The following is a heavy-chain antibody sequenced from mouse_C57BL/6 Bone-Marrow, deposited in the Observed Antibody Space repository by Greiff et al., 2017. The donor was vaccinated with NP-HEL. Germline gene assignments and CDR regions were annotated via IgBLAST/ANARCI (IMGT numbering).Heavy chain of an antibody. CDR1: GYTFTSYW. CDR2: INPCNGGT. J-gene: IGHJ4*01. D-gene: IGHD2-5*01. Sequence: QVQLQQPGTELVKPGASVKLSCKASGYTFTSYWMHWVKQRPGQGLEWIGNINPCNGGTNYNEKFKSKATLTVDKSSSTAYMQLSSLTSEDSAVYYCADSNYVSAAMDYWGQGTSVTVSS. CDR3: ADSNYVSAAMDY. V-gene: IGHV1-53*01.